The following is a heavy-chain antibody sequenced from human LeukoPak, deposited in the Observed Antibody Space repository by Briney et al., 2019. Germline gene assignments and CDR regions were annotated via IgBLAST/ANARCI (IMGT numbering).Heavy chain of an antibody. CDR3: ASRDGYKPFDY. J-gene: IGHJ4*02. CDR2: IIPIFGTA. D-gene: IGHD5-24*01. CDR1: GGTFSSYA. Sequence: ASVKVSCKASGGTFSSYAISWVRQAPGQGLEWMGGIIPIFGTANYAQKFQGRVTITADKSTSTAYMELSSLRSEDTAVYYCASRDGYKPFDYWGQGTLVTVSS. V-gene: IGHV1-69*06.